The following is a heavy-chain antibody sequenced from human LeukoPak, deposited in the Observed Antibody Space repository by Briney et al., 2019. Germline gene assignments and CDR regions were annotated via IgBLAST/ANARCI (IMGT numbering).Heavy chain of an antibody. CDR3: ASGAAASY. D-gene: IGHD6-13*01. J-gene: IGHJ4*02. CDR2: IKEDGSEK. CDR1: GFTFSSYW. Sequence: GGSLRLSCAASGFTFSSYWMSWVRQAPGKGLEWVANIKEDGSEKYYVDSVKGRFSISRDNAKNSLFLQMNSLRAGDTAVYYCASGAAASYWGQGTLVTVSS. V-gene: IGHV3-7*01.